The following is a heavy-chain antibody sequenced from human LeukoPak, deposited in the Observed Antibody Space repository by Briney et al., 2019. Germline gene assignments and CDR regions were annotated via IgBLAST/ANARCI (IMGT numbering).Heavy chain of an antibody. Sequence: GGSLRLSCAASGFTFSSYEMNWVRQAPGKGLEWVSSISSSSSYIYYADSVKGRFTISRDNAKNSLYLQMNSLRAEDTAVYYCARDGAVYCSGGSCYWLGYYYYYMDVWGKGTTVTVSS. J-gene: IGHJ6*03. CDR1: GFTFSSYE. CDR3: ARDGAVYCSGGSCYWLGYYYYYMDV. CDR2: ISSSSSYI. D-gene: IGHD2-15*01. V-gene: IGHV3-21*01.